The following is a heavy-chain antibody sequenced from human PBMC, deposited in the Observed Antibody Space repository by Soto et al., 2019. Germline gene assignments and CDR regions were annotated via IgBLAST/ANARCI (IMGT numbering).Heavy chain of an antibody. D-gene: IGHD2-8*01. V-gene: IGHV4-31*03. CDR2: IYYSGST. CDR1: GGSISSGGYY. Sequence: SETLSLTCTVSGGSISSGGYYWSWIRQHPGKGLEWIGYIYYSGSTYYNPSLKSRVTISVDTSKNQFSLKLSSVTAADTAVYYCARDNASYCTNGVCYSGGDYYYGMDVWGQGTTVTVSS. CDR3: ARDNASYCTNGVCYSGGDYYYGMDV. J-gene: IGHJ6*02.